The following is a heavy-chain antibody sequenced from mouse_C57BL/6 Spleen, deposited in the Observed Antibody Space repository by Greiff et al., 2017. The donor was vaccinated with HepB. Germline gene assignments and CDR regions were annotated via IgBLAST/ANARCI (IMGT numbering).Heavy chain of an antibody. Sequence: VQLQQSGPELVKPGASVKISCKASGYTFTDYYMNWVKQSHGKSLEWIGDINPNNGGTSYNQKFKGKATLTVDKSSSTAYIELGSLPSEDSAVYYCARSRGYTTVVAFDYWGQGTTLTVYS. D-gene: IGHD1-1*01. CDR1: GYTFTDYY. CDR2: INPNNGGT. V-gene: IGHV1-26*01. CDR3: ARSRGYTTVVAFDY. J-gene: IGHJ2*01.